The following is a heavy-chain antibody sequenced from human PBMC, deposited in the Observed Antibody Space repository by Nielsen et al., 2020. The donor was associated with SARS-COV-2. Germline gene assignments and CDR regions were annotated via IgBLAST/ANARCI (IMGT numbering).Heavy chain of an antibody. D-gene: IGHD4-11*01. J-gene: IGHJ4*02. V-gene: IGHV3-21*01. CDR3: ARGDFVTTYYFDY. CDR1: GFTFSSYS. Sequence: GESLKISCAASGFTFSSYSMNWVRQAPGKGLEWVSSISSSSSYIYYADSVKGRFTISRDNAKNSLYLQMNSLRAGDTAVYYCARGDFVTTYYFDYWGQGTLVTVSS. CDR2: ISSSSSYI.